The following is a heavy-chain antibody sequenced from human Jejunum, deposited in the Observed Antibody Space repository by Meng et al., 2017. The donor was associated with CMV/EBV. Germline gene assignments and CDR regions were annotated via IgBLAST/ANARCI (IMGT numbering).Heavy chain of an antibody. V-gene: IGHV3-7*04. CDR3: TRALDY. CDR1: RFTFTNYW. J-gene: IGHJ4*02. CDR2: IRYDGGER. Sequence: LKVSCTDTRFTFTNYWMSWVRQAPGKGLECVANIRYDGGERYYVNYVEGRFFIYRVNARNTLYLQMNSLRGDDSAMYYCTRALDYWGQGTPVTVSS.